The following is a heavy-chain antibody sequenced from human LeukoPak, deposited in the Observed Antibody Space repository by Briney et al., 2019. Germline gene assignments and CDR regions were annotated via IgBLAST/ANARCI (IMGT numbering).Heavy chain of an antibody. J-gene: IGHJ4*02. V-gene: IGHV1-69*06. D-gene: IGHD3-22*01. Sequence: SVKVSCKASGGTFSSYAISWVRQAPGQGLEWMGGIIPIFGTANYAQKFQGRVTITADKSTSTAYMELSSLRSEDTAVYYCARDPRISPYDSSGYYERYFDYWGQGTLVTVSS. CDR3: ARDPRISPYDSSGYYERYFDY. CDR2: IIPIFGTA. CDR1: GGTFSSYA.